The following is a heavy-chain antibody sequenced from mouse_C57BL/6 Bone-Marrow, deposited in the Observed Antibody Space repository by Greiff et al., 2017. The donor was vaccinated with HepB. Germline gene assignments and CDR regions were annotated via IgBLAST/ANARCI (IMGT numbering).Heavy chain of an antibody. CDR2: INPSSGYT. V-gene: IGHV1-4*01. D-gene: IGHD2-2*01. J-gene: IGHJ4*01. CDR3: ARWLLRRLRPRRAMDY. CDR1: GYTFTSYT. Sequence: QVQLQQSGAELARPGASVKMSCKASGYTFTSYTMHWVKQRPGQGLEWIGYINPSSGYTKYNQTFKDKATLTADKSSSTAYMQLSSLTSEDSAVYYCARWLLRRLRPRRAMDYWGQGTSVTVSS.